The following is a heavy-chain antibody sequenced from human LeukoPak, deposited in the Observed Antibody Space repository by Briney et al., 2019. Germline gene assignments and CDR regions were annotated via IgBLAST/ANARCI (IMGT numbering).Heavy chain of an antibody. J-gene: IGHJ4*02. CDR1: GFTFSSYG. D-gene: IGHD6-13*01. V-gene: IGHV3-30*18. CDR2: ISYDGSNK. Sequence: GGSLRLSCAASGFTFSSYGMHWVRHAPGKGLEWVAVISYDGSNKYYADSVKGRFTISRDNSKNTLYLQMNSLRAEDTAVYYCAKDRVVFLAAAGQFDYWGQGTLVTVSS. CDR3: AKDRVVFLAAAGQFDY.